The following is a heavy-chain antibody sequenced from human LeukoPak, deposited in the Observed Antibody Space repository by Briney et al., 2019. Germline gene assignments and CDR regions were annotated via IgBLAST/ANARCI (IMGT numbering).Heavy chain of an antibody. CDR1: GGSISSYS. D-gene: IGHD1-26*01. Sequence: SETLSLTCTVSGGSISSYSWSWIRQPPGKGLEWIGYIYYSGSTNYNPSLKSRVTISVDTSKNQFSLKLSSVTAADTAVYYCAREGSYYRFDYWGQGTLVTVSS. J-gene: IGHJ4*02. V-gene: IGHV4-59*01. CDR3: AREGSYYRFDY. CDR2: IYYSGST.